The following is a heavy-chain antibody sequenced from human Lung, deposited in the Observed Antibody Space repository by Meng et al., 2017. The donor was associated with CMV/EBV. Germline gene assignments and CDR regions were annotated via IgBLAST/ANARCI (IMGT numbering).Heavy chain of an antibody. Sequence: SXXVSXXASGYTFTSYYMHWVRQAPGQGLEWMGIINPSGGSTSYAQKFQGRVTMTRDTSTSTVYMELSSLRSEDTAVYYCARDRERGYSYGIIDYWCQGTLVTVSS. J-gene: IGHJ4*02. V-gene: IGHV1-46*01. CDR2: INPSGGST. D-gene: IGHD5-18*01. CDR1: GYTFTSYY. CDR3: ARDRERGYSYGIIDY.